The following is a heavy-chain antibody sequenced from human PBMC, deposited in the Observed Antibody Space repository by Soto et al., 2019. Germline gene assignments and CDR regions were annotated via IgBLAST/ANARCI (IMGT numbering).Heavy chain of an antibody. J-gene: IGHJ4*02. Sequence: ASAKVSCKASGYTFTSYGISWVRQAPGQGLEWMGWISAYNGNTNYAQKLQGRVTMTTDTSTSTAYMELRSLRSDDTAVYYCARRGYDSYGDLNYYFDYWGQGTLVTVSS. D-gene: IGHD3-22*01. CDR3: ARRGYDSYGDLNYYFDY. CDR1: GYTFTSYG. V-gene: IGHV1-18*01. CDR2: ISAYNGNT.